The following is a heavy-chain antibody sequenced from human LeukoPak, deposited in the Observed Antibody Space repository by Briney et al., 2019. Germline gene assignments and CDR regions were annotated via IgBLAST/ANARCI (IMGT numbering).Heavy chain of an antibody. D-gene: IGHD3-9*01. CDR1: GYTFTSYY. CDR2: INPSGGST. CDR3: ARGGGAPTDYDILTGYYSAFDY. J-gene: IGHJ4*02. V-gene: IGHV1-46*01. Sequence: GASVKVSCKASGYTFTSYYMHWVRQAPGQGLEWMGIINPSGGSTSYAQKFQGRVTMTRDTSTSTVYMELSSLRSEDTAVYYCARGGGAPTDYDILTGYYSAFDYWGQGTLVTVSS.